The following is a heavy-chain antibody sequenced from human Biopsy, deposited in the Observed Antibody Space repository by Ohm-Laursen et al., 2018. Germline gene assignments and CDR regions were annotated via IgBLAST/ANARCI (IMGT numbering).Heavy chain of an antibody. Sequence: GTLSLTCTVSGDSVTKYYWSWIRQPPGKGLERIGHIYYSVMTNYNPSLQSRVSISVDTSRNQVSLTLSSVTAADTAAYYCARDSGILNYGNFKYYHYYGMDVWGQGTKVTVSS. J-gene: IGHJ6*02. V-gene: IGHV4-59*02. CDR2: IYYSVMT. D-gene: IGHD4-11*01. CDR3: ARDSGILNYGNFKYYHYYGMDV. CDR1: GDSVTKYY.